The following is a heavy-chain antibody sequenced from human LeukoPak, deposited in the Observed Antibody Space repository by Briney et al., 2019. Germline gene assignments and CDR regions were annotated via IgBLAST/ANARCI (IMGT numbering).Heavy chain of an antibody. CDR1: GGSISSYY. D-gene: IGHD3-22*01. J-gene: IGHJ4*02. CDR2: IYTSGST. Sequence: SETLSLTCTVSGGSISSYYWSWNRQPAGNGLEWIGRIYTSGSTNYNPSLKSRVTMSVDTSKNQFSLKLSSVTAADTAVYYCARGVYDSSGYLFDYWGQGTLVTVSS. CDR3: ARGVYDSSGYLFDY. V-gene: IGHV4-4*07.